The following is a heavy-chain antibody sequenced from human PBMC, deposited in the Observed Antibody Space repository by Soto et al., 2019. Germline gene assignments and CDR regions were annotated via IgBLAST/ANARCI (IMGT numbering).Heavy chain of an antibody. CDR1: GETISRYA. CDR3: ARGVGSGTYYNQYNWFGY. CDR2: IIPIFGTA. Sequence: SVKVSCKGSGETISRYAGSCVRQTPGQGLEWMGGIIPIFGTANYAQKLQGRVTMTTDKSTSTAYMELRSLRSDDTAVYYCARGVGSGTYYNQYNWFGYWGQGTLVTVSS. V-gene: IGHV1-69*05. J-gene: IGHJ5*01. D-gene: IGHD3-10*01.